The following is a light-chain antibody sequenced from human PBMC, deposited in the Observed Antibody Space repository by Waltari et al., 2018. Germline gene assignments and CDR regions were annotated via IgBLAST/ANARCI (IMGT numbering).Light chain of an antibody. CDR1: QSLSSN. CDR3: QQYNRWPPYT. V-gene: IGKV3-15*01. Sequence: EIVMTQSPATLSVSTGERATLSCRASQSLSSNLAWYQQKPGQAPRLLIYGASTRATGIPARFSGSGSGTEFTLTISSLQSEDFAVYYCQQYNRWPPYTFGQGTKLEIK. J-gene: IGKJ2*01. CDR2: GAS.